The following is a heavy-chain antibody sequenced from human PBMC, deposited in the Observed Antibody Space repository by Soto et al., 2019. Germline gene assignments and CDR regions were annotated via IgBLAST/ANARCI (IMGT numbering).Heavy chain of an antibody. CDR3: AKQTLEVAGNYWYFDL. CDR2: ISGSGGST. V-gene: IGHV3-23*01. CDR1: GFTFSSYA. Sequence: EVQLLESGGGLVQPGGSLRLSCAASGFTFSSYAMSWVRQAPGKGLEWVSAISGSGGSTYYADSVKGRFTISRDNSKNTLYLQMNSLRAEDTAVYYCAKQTLEVAGNYWYFDLWGRGTLVTVSS. J-gene: IGHJ2*01. D-gene: IGHD6-19*01.